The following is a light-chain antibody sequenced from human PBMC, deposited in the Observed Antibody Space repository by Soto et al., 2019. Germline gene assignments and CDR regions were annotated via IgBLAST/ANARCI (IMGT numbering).Light chain of an antibody. CDR2: AAS. J-gene: IGKJ1*01. V-gene: IGKV1-6*01. CDR3: LPPYNCSCP. CDR1: QGIGND. Sequence: AIQMTQSPSALSASVGDGVTISCRASQGIGNDLAWYQQKPGKAPRLLIFAASNLQSGVPSRFSGSGSGTDFTLIISRLQPEDFATYYFLPPYNCSCPLGQGTTADIK.